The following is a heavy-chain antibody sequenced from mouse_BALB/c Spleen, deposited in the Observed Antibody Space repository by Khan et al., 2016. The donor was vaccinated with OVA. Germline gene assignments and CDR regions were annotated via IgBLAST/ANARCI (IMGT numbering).Heavy chain of an antibody. Sequence: VQLQQSGAELAKPGASVKMSCKASGYTFTTYWMHWVKQRPGQGLEWIGYIDPTTGYTEYNQKFKDKATLTTDKSSSTAYMQLSSLTSADSAVYYCARYGLYCSFAYWGQGTLVTVSA. CDR2: IDPTTGYT. J-gene: IGHJ3*01. CDR1: GYTFTTYW. V-gene: IGHV1-7*01. D-gene: IGHD2-12*01. CDR3: ARYGLYCSFAY.